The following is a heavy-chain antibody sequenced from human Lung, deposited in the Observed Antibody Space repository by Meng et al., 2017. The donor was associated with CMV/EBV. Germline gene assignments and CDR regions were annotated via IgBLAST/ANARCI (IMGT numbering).Heavy chain of an antibody. CDR1: DVSISNSSFF. D-gene: IGHD1-26*01. Sequence: GSLRLSCTVTDVSISNSSFFWGWIRQPPGKGLEWIGSFFHSGDTYSNPSLRSRVAISVDTSKNQFSLRLNSVTATDTAMYYCARHLRGYSWPKSDWGQDTLVXVSS. CDR2: FFHSGDT. J-gene: IGHJ1*01. V-gene: IGHV4-39*01. CDR3: ARHLRGYSWPKSD.